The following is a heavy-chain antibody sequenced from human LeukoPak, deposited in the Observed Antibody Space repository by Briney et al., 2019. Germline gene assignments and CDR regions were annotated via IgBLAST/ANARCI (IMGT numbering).Heavy chain of an antibody. D-gene: IGHD5-18*01. Sequence: SETLSLTCTVSGGSIRSYYWSWIRQPPGKGLEWIGYIFYAGSTTYNPSLKSRVTISIDTSKNQFSLKLNSVTAADTAVYYCASGERGYSYGPLDYWGQGTLVTVSS. CDR3: ASGERGYSYGPLDY. J-gene: IGHJ4*02. CDR1: GGSIRSYY. CDR2: IFYAGST. V-gene: IGHV4-59*08.